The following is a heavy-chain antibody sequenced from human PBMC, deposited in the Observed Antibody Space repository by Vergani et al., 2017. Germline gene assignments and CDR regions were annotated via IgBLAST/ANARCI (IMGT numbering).Heavy chain of an antibody. CDR3: ARAPNYYDSSGYDDAFDI. J-gene: IGHJ3*02. CDR1: GFTFDDYA. Sequence: EVQLVESGGGVVQPGGSLRLSCAASGFTFDDYAMHWVRQAPGKGLEWVSLISGDGGSTYYADSVKGRFTISRHNSKNTLYLQMNSLRAEDTAVYYCARAPNYYDSSGYDDAFDIWGQGTMVTVSS. D-gene: IGHD3-22*01. CDR2: ISGDGGST. V-gene: IGHV3-43*02.